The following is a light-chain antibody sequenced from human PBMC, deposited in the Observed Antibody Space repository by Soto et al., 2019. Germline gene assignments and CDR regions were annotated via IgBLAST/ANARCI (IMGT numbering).Light chain of an antibody. V-gene: IGKV1-39*01. CDR1: QTIGSH. CDR3: QQTYTGAN. Sequence: DIHLTHSPASLSASIGDRVTITCRAGQTIGSHLNWYQQKPGKAPKLLIFAASNLQSGVPSRFSGSGSGTDFTLTINSLQPEDFASYYCQQTYTGANFGQGTRLEIK. CDR2: AAS. J-gene: IGKJ5*01.